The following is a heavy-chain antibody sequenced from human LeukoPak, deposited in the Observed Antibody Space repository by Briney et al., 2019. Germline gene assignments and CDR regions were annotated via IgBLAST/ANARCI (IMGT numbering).Heavy chain of an antibody. J-gene: IGHJ4*02. CDR3: AYYDSSGYYYY. CDR2: IYYSGST. CDR1: GGSISSSSYY. Sequence: SETLSLTCSVSGGSISSSSYYWGWIRQPPGKGLEWIGNIYYSGSTYYNPSLKSRVTISVDTSKNQFSLKLSSVTAADTAVYYCAYYDSSGYYYYWGQGTLVTASS. D-gene: IGHD3-22*01. V-gene: IGHV4-39*01.